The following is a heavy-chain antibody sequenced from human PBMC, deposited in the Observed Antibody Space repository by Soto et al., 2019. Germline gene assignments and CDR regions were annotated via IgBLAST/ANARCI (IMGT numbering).Heavy chain of an antibody. CDR1: GFSLNSYA. CDR3: ESDCSSHTCYRQGGMDV. CDR2: ISYDGNNK. V-gene: IGHV3-30-3*01. J-gene: IGHJ6*02. Sequence: QVQLVESGGGVVQPGRSLTLSCAASGFSLNSYAMHWVRQAPGKGLEWVAVISYDGNNKFYGDSVKGRFTISRDNSKNTVYLQMDSLRTEDTAVYYCESDCSSHTCYRQGGMDVWGQGTTVTVSS. D-gene: IGHD2-2*02.